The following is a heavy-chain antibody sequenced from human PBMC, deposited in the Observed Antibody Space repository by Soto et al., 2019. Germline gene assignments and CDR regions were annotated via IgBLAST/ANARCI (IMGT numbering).Heavy chain of an antibody. J-gene: IGHJ5*02. V-gene: IGHV4-31*03. D-gene: IGHD3-22*01. Sequence: SDTLSLTCTVSGGSISGGGYYGSWIGQHPGNGLEWIGYIYYSGSTYYNPSLKSRVTISVDTSKNQFSLTLSSVTAADTDVYYCAREKTDYYYTSGNSPGWFDPWGQGTSVTVSS. CDR1: GGSISGGGYY. CDR3: AREKTDYYYTSGNSPGWFDP. CDR2: IYYSGST.